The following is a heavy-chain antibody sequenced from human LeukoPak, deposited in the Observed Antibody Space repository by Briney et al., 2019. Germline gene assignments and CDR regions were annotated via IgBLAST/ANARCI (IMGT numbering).Heavy chain of an antibody. CDR2: MNPNSGNT. CDR1: GYTFTSYD. J-gene: IGHJ4*02. V-gene: IGHV1-8*01. D-gene: IGHD6-6*01. Sequence: SVKVSCKASGYTFTSYDINWVRQATGQGLEWMGWMNPNSGNTGYAQKFQGRVTMTRNTSISTAYMELSSLRSEDTAVYYCARGQEQLSDFDYWGQGTLVTVSS. CDR3: ARGQEQLSDFDY.